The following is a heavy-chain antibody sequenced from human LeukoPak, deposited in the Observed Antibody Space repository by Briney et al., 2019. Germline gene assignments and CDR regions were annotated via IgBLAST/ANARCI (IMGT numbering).Heavy chain of an antibody. D-gene: IGHD2-21*01. CDR1: GYSISSGYY. CDR2: IYYSGST. V-gene: IGHV4-38-2*02. J-gene: IGHJ4*02. Sequence: SETLSLTCTVSGYSISSGYYWGWIRQPPGKGLEWSGSIYYSGSTYYNPSLKSRVTISVDTSKNQFSLKLSSVTAADTAVYYCARRVGVALDYWGQGTLVTVSS. CDR3: ARRVGVALDY.